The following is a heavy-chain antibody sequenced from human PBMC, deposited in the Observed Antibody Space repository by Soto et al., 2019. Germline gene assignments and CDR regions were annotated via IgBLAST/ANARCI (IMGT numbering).Heavy chain of an antibody. CDR3: VSQRTTVPTQAYFDY. Sequence: SETLSLTCTVSGGSVTNSSYYWGWIRQSPGKGLEWIGSVYYRGRSYSKSSVKSRVTRSVDTSKNRFSLSLNSVTASDTAVYFCVSQRTTVPTQAYFDYWGQGALVTVSS. J-gene: IGHJ4*02. CDR1: GGSVTNSSYY. CDR2: VYYRGRS. D-gene: IGHD4-17*01. V-gene: IGHV4-39*01.